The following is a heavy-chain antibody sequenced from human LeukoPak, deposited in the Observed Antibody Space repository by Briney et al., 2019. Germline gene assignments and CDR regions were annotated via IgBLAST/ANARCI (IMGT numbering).Heavy chain of an antibody. CDR1: GFTFSSYS. J-gene: IGHJ4*02. D-gene: IGHD4-17*01. CDR3: AREPPYHAYGAPDY. CDR2: ISSRSSTI. V-gene: IGHV3-48*02. Sequence: GGSLTLSCAASGFTFSSYSMNWLRQAPGKGLEWISYISSRSSTIYYADSVKGRFTISRDNAKNSLYLQMNSLRDEDTAVYYCAREPPYHAYGAPDYWGQGTLVTVSS.